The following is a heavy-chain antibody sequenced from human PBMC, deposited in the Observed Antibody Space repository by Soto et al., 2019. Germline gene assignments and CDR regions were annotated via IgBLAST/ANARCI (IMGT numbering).Heavy chain of an antibody. Sequence: GGSLRLSCAASGFTFSSYAMSWVRQAPGKGLEWVSAISGSGGSTYYADSVKGRFTISRDNSKNTLYLQMNSLRAEDTAVYYCAKDTISYSSSWYGNYYYGMDVWGQGTTVTVSS. J-gene: IGHJ6*02. D-gene: IGHD6-13*01. CDR2: ISGSGGST. CDR1: GFTFSSYA. CDR3: AKDTISYSSSWYGNYYYGMDV. V-gene: IGHV3-23*01.